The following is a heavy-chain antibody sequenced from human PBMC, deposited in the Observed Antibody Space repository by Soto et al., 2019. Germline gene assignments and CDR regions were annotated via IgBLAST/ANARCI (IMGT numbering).Heavy chain of an antibody. J-gene: IGHJ4*02. CDR1: GFTFSTYW. Sequence: EVQLVESGGALVQPGGSLRLSCAASGFTFSTYWMHWVRQGPGKGLVWVSRIRGDGTRTNYADSVRGRFTVSRDNAKNTLYLQINSLTAEDTAVYYCARGTLTSIDMVDYWVQGTLVTVSS. CDR2: IRGDGTRT. D-gene: IGHD2-21*01. CDR3: ARGTLTSIDMVDY. V-gene: IGHV3-74*01.